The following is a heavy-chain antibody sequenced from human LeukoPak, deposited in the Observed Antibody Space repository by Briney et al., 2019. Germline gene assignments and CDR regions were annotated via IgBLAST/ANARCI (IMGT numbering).Heavy chain of an antibody. J-gene: IGHJ4*02. CDR3: ARDRDYGDYDH. V-gene: IGHV3-23*01. CDR2: ISGSGGST. D-gene: IGHD4-17*01. CDR1: GFTFSSYA. Sequence: GGSLRLSCAASGFTFSSYAVSWVRQAPGKGLEWVSAISGSGGSTYYADSVKGRFIISRDNSKNTLYLQMNSLRAEDTAVYYCARDRDYGDYDHWGQGTLVTVSS.